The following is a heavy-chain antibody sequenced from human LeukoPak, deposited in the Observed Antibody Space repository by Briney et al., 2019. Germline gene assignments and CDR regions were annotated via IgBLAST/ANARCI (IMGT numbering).Heavy chain of an antibody. J-gene: IGHJ4*02. CDR1: GFTFDDYA. Sequence: GGSLRLSCAASGFTFDDYAMHWVRQAPGKGLEWVSGISWNSGSIGYADSVKGRFTISRDNAKNSLYLQMNSLRAEDTALYYCAAIGYCSGGSCPSDYWGQGTLVTVSS. CDR3: AAIGYCSGGSCPSDY. D-gene: IGHD2-15*01. CDR2: ISWNSGSI. V-gene: IGHV3-9*01.